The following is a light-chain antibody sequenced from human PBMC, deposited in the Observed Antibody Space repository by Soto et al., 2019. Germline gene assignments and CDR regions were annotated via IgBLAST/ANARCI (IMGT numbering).Light chain of an antibody. J-gene: IGLJ1*01. Sequence: QSALTQPRSVSGSPGQSVTISCTGTSSDIGDSNFVSWYQHHPGKAPKLLIYDVSDRPSRISSRFSGSKSANTASLTISGLQAEDEALYYCSSYTSTTTVRFVFGTGTKVTV. CDR2: DVS. V-gene: IGLV2-14*01. CDR1: SSDIGDSNF. CDR3: SSYTSTTTVRFV.